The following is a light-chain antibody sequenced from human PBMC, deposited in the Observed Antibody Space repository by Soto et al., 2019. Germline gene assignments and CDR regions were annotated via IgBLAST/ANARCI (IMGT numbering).Light chain of an antibody. CDR3: AVWDASLNGPV. J-gene: IGLJ7*01. CDR1: SSNIGSHF. V-gene: IGLV1-47*01. CDR2: RDN. Sequence: QSVLTHPPSASGAPGQRVTISCSGRSSNIGSHFVSWYQHLPGTAPKIFIYRDNQRPAGVPDRFSGSKSGISASLAINGLRTEDEGDYFCAVWDASLNGPVFGGGTQLTVL.